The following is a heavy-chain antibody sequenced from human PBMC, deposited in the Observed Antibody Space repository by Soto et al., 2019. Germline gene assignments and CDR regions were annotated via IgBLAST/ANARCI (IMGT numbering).Heavy chain of an antibody. J-gene: IGHJ6*02. Sequence: GGSLRLSCAASGFTFSSYAMHWVRQAPGKGLEWVAVISYDGSNKYYADSVKGRLTISRDNSKNTLYLQMNSLRAEDTAVYYCARCCGGNYYYGMDVWGQGTTVTVSS. V-gene: IGHV3-30-3*01. D-gene: IGHD2-15*01. CDR3: ARCCGGNYYYGMDV. CDR2: ISYDGSNK. CDR1: GFTFSSYA.